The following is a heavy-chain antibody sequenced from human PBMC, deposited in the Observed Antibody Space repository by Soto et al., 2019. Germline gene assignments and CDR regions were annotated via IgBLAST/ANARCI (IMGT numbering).Heavy chain of an antibody. CDR1: GDSISSGGYS. J-gene: IGHJ5*02. CDR2: IYRPGDT. CDR3: ARGGPHYDSTGFLVNLFDP. D-gene: IGHD3-22*01. Sequence: PSETLSLTCAVSGDSISSGGYSWSWIRQPPGRGLEWIGYIYRPGDTYYNPSLKSRVTISVDRSRNQFSLRLTSVTAADTAVYYCARGGPHYDSTGFLVNLFDPWGQGTLVTVSS. V-gene: IGHV4-30-2*01.